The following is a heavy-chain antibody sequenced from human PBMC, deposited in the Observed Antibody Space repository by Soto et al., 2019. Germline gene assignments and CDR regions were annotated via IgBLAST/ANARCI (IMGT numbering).Heavy chain of an antibody. CDR2: TYYRSKWYN. J-gene: IGHJ5*02. V-gene: IGHV6-1*01. D-gene: IGHD1-1*01. Sequence: SQTLSLTCXISGDSVSSNSATWNWIRQSPSRGLEWLGRTYYRSKWYNDYAISVKSRITINPDTPKNQFSLQLNSVVPEDTAVYYCGRAHLGSDRYILEPFDPWGQGTLVTVSS. CDR1: GDSVSSNSAT. CDR3: GRAHLGSDRYILEPFDP.